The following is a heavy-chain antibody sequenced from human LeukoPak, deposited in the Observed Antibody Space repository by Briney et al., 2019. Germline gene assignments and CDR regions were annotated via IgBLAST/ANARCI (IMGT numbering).Heavy chain of an antibody. Sequence: SETLSLTCTVSGGSISSHYWSWIRQPPGKGLEWIGYVHSSGSTNYNPSLKSRVTTSVDTSKNQFSLKLSSVTAADTAVYYCARREEITMVRGVIIRPFDYWGQGTLVTVSS. CDR3: ARREEITMVRGVIIRPFDY. CDR1: GGSISSHY. D-gene: IGHD3-10*01. J-gene: IGHJ4*02. V-gene: IGHV4-59*11. CDR2: VHSSGST.